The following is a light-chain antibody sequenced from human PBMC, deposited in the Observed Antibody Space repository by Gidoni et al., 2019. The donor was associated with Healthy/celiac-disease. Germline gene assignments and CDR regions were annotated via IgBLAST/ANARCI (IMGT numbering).Light chain of an antibody. CDR3: SSYAGSIL. J-gene: IGLJ1*01. V-gene: IGLV2-8*01. Sequence: QSALTQPPSASGSHGQSVTISCTGTSSDVGGYNYVSWYQQQPGKAPKLMIYEVSKRPSGVPDRFSGSKSGNTASLTVSGLQAEDEADYYCSSYAGSILFGTGTKVTVL. CDR2: EVS. CDR1: SSDVGGYNY.